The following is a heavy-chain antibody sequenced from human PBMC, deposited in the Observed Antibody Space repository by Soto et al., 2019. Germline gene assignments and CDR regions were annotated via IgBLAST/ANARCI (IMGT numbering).Heavy chain of an antibody. D-gene: IGHD5-18*01. CDR3: AKNRAYNYGANDY. Sequence: VQLLESGGGLVQPGGPLRLSCAVSGFTFDNYAMSWVRQAPGKGLEWVSTISGTGGTTYYEDSVKGRFTISRDNSKNTLYLQMNRLRAEDTAVYYCAKNRAYNYGANDYWGQGTLVTVSS. CDR2: ISGTGGTT. V-gene: IGHV3-23*01. CDR1: GFTFDNYA. J-gene: IGHJ4*02.